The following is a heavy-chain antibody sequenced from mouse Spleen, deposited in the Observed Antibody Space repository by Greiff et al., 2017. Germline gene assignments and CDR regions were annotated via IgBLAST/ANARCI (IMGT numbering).Heavy chain of an antibody. Sequence: QVQLQQSGPELVKPGASVKISCKASGYAFSSSWMNWVKQRPGKGLEWIGRIYPGDGDTNYNGKFKGKATLTADKSSSTAYMQLSSLTSEDSAVSFWARMGYYGSRKVYYLDYWGQGTTLTVSS. CDR1: GYAFSSSW. CDR2: IYPGDGDT. V-gene: IGHV1-82*01. J-gene: IGHJ2*01. CDR3: ARMGYYGSRKVYYLDY. D-gene: IGHD1-1*01.